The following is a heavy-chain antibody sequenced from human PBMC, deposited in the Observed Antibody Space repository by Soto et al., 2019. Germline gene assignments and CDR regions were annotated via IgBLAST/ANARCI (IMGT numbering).Heavy chain of an antibody. V-gene: IGHV3-9*01. CDR1: GLTFDGYA. Sequence: GGSLRLSCSASGLTFDGYAMHWVRQAPGQGLEWVSGISWNSGSIGYADSVKGRFTISRDNAKNSLYLQMNSLRPEDTALYYCAKGYNSGGYAPFDYWGKGTLVTVSS. J-gene: IGHJ4*02. CDR3: AKGYNSGGYAPFDY. CDR2: ISWNSGSI. D-gene: IGHD3-22*01.